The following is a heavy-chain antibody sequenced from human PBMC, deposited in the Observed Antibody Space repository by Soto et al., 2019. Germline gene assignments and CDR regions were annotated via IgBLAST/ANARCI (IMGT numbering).Heavy chain of an antibody. J-gene: IGHJ4*02. Sequence: GGSLRISCAASGFTFCNYAMSGVRQAPGEGLEWVSTVSGSGGSTYYADSVKGRFTISRDNSKNTLYLQMNSLRAEDTAVYYCAKDRTPGRSTVTATFDYWGQGTLVTVSS. V-gene: IGHV3-23*01. CDR3: AKDRTPGRSTVTATFDY. CDR1: GFTFCNYA. D-gene: IGHD2-21*02. CDR2: VSGSGGST.